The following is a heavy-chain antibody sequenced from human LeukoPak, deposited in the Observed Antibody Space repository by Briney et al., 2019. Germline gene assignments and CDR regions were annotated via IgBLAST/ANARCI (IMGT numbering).Heavy chain of an antibody. CDR1: GFTFSSYA. Sequence: GSLRLSCAASGFTFSSYAMHWVRQAPGKGLEWVAVISYDGSNKYYADSVKGRFTISRDNSKNTLYLQMNSLRAEDTAVYYCARAYGHDYVWGSYRYGEMDYWGQGTLVTVSS. D-gene: IGHD3-16*02. V-gene: IGHV3-30*04. J-gene: IGHJ4*02. CDR2: ISYDGSNK. CDR3: ARAYGHDYVWGSYRYGEMDY.